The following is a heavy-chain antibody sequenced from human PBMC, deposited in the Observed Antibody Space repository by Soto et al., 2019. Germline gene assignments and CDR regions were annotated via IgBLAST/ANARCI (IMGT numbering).Heavy chain of an antibody. CDR2: IKSKSDGGTT. Sequence: EVQLVESGGGLVKPGGSLRLSCAASGFTLTDAWMNWVRQAPGKGPEWVGRIKSKSDGGTTDYVAPVKGRFIISRDESKNTLYLQMNSLKSEDPAVYYCNTVSPFDDWGQGTQVTVSS. CDR1: GFTLTDAW. J-gene: IGHJ4*02. CDR3: NTVSPFDD. V-gene: IGHV3-15*07.